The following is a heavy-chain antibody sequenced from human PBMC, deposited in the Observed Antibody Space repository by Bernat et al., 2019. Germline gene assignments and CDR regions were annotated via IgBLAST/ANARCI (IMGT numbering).Heavy chain of an antibody. D-gene: IGHD6-19*01. Sequence: QVQLVQSGAEVKKPGYSVKVSCKASGGTFSSYTISWVRQAPGQGLEWMGRIIPILGIANYAQKFQGRVTITADKSTSTAYMGLSSLRSADTAVYYCAIGWHFDYWDQGTLVTVSS. CDR2: IIPILGIA. V-gene: IGHV1-69*02. CDR3: AIGWHFDY. CDR1: GGTFSSYT. J-gene: IGHJ4*02.